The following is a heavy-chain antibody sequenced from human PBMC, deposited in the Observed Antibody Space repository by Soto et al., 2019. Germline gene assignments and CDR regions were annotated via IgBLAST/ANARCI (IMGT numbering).Heavy chain of an antibody. V-gene: IGHV1-2*04. CDR3: ARDSDFSAAGTAGRGAYYYYGMDV. Sequence: ASVKVSCKASGYTFTGYYMHWLRQAPGQGLEWMGWINPNSGGTNYAQKFQGWVTMTRDTSISTAYMELSRLRSDDTAVYYCARDSDFSAAGTAGRGAYYYYGMDVWGQGTTVTVSS. J-gene: IGHJ6*02. D-gene: IGHD6-13*01. CDR1: GYTFTGYY. CDR2: INPNSGGT.